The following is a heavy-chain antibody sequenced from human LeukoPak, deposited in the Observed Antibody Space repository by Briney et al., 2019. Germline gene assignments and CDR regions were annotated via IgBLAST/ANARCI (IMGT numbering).Heavy chain of an antibody. V-gene: IGHV1-2*02. CDR2: INPNSGGT. D-gene: IGHD1-26*01. Sequence: ASVKVSCKASGYTFTGYYVHWVRQAPGQGLEWMGWINPNSGGTNYAQKFQGRVTMTRDTSISTAYMELSRLRSDDTAVYYCARERVGATYYYYYYMDVWGKGTTVTVSS. CDR1: GYTFTGYY. CDR3: ARERVGATYYYYYYMDV. J-gene: IGHJ6*03.